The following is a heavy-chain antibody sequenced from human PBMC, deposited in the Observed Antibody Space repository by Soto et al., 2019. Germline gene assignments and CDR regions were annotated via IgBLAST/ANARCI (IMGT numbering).Heavy chain of an antibody. CDR1: GGTFKTYA. J-gene: IGHJ4*02. CDR3: AKSPAIYYDSSGSGGNFDY. Sequence: SVKVSCKASGGTFKTYAFTWVRQAPGQGLEWMGGIIPVFGSATSAQRFQGRVTITADESTNTIYMELSSLSSEDTAVYYCAKSPAIYYDSSGSGGNFDYWGQGTLVTVSS. CDR2: IIPVFGSA. V-gene: IGHV1-69*13. D-gene: IGHD3-22*01.